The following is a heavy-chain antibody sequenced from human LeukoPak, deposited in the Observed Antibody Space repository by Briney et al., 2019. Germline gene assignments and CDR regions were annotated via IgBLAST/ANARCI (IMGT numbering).Heavy chain of an antibody. CDR2: INWNGGRT. D-gene: IGHD6-6*01. V-gene: IGHV3-20*01. Sequence: GGSLRLSCAASGFTFDDYGMSWVRQAPGKGLEWVSGINWNGGRTGYADSVKGRFTIPRDNAKNSLYLQMNSLRAEDTALYHCARAVSSSGLGAFDIWGQGTMVTVSS. CDR1: GFTFDDYG. J-gene: IGHJ3*02. CDR3: ARAVSSSGLGAFDI.